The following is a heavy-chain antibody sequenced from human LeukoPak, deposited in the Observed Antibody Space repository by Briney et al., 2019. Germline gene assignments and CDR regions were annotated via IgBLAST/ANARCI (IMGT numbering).Heavy chain of an antibody. CDR1: GYTFTSYD. J-gene: IGHJ4*02. CDR3: ARESEEYSGYCSD. D-gene: IGHD5-12*01. Sequence: ASVKASCKASGYTFTSYDINWVRQATGQGLEWMGWMNPNSGNTGYAQKFQGRVTMTTDTSTSTAYMELRSLRSDDTAVYYCARESEEYSGYCSDWGQGTLVTVSS. V-gene: IGHV1-8*02. CDR2: MNPNSGNT.